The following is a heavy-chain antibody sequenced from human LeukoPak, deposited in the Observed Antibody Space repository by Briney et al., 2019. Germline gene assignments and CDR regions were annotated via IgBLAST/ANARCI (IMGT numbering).Heavy chain of an antibody. CDR3: VREGGGSFLDSFDI. J-gene: IGHJ3*02. CDR2: INQDGSEK. Sequence: GGSLRLSCVVSGFTFSNYWMSWVRQAPGKGLEWVANINQDGSEKYYADSVKGRFTISRDNSKNTLYLQMNSLRVEDTAVYYCVREGGGSFLDSFDIWGQGKLVTVSS. V-gene: IGHV3-7*01. CDR1: GFTFSNYW. D-gene: IGHD2-15*01.